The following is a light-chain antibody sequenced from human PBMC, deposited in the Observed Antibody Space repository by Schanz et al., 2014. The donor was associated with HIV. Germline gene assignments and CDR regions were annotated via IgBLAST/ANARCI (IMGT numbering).Light chain of an antibody. CDR3: HLYGRS. Sequence: EIVLTQSPVILSLSPGERATLSCRASQTVNPYSLAWYQQKRGQAPRLLIYGASTRATGIPDRFSGSASGTDFTLTISRLEPEDFAVYYCHLYGRSFGPGTKVDIK. CDR1: QTVNPYS. J-gene: IGKJ3*01. V-gene: IGKV3-20*01. CDR2: GAS.